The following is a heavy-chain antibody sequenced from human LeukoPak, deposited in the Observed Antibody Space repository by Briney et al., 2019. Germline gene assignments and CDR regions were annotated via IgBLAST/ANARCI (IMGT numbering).Heavy chain of an antibody. V-gene: IGHV3-53*01. D-gene: IGHD6-19*01. CDR2: IYSGGST. CDR1: GFTVSSNY. Sequence: GGSLRLSCAASGFTVSSNYMSWVRQAPGKGLEWVSVIYSGGSTYYADSVKGRFTISRDNSKNTLYLQMNSLRAEDTAVYYCARVPSTQWLVYYFDYWGQGTLVTVSS. CDR3: ARVPSTQWLVYYFDY. J-gene: IGHJ4*02.